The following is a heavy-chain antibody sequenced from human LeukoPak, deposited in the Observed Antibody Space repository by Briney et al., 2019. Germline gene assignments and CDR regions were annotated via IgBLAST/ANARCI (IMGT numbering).Heavy chain of an antibody. J-gene: IGHJ4*02. Sequence: ASVKVSCKASGYTFTGYYMHWVRQAPGQGLEWMGWINPNSGGTNYAQKVQGRVTMTRDTSISTAYMELSRLRSDDTAVYYCAREEYSSSWYSFWGQGTLVTVSS. CDR2: INPNSGGT. CDR3: AREEYSSSWYSF. CDR1: GYTFTGYY. D-gene: IGHD6-13*01. V-gene: IGHV1-2*02.